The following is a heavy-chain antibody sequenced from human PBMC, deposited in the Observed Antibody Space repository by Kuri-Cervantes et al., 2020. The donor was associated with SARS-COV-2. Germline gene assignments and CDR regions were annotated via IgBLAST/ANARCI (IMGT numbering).Heavy chain of an antibody. CDR3: AKYEDYMDV. V-gene: IGHV3-66*02. D-gene: IGHD2-2*01. J-gene: IGHJ6*03. CDR1: GFTVSSNY. Sequence: LSLTCAASGFTVSSNYMSWVRQAPGKGLEWVSVIYSGGSTYCADSVKGRFTISRDNSKNTLYLQMNSLRAEDTAVYYCAKYEDYMDVWGKGTTVTVSS. CDR2: IYSGGST.